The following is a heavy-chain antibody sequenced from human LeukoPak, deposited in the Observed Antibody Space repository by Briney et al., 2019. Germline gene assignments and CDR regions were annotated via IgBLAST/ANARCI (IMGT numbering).Heavy chain of an antibody. Sequence: SETLSLTCTVSGGSISSYYWSWIRQPPGKGLEWIGYIYCSGSTDYNPSLKSRVTMSVDTSKNQFSLKLSSVTAADTAVYYCARASGSYSKYYFDYWGQETLVTVSS. CDR2: IYCSGST. D-gene: IGHD1-26*01. CDR1: GGSISSYY. V-gene: IGHV4-59*01. CDR3: ARASGSYSKYYFDY. J-gene: IGHJ4*02.